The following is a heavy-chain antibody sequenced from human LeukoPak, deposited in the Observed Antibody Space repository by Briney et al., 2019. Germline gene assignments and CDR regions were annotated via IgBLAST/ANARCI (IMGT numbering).Heavy chain of an antibody. CDR3: AGRGQRYFPD. Sequence: LETLSLTCTVSGDSISSDYWSWIRQPPGRGLEWIGYVYRSGNADYNPSLMRRLTISLDTSKNQLSLNLTSVTAADTAVYYCAGRGQRYFPDWGQGTLVTVSS. J-gene: IGHJ1*01. CDR1: GDSISSDY. CDR2: VYRSGNA. V-gene: IGHV4-4*08.